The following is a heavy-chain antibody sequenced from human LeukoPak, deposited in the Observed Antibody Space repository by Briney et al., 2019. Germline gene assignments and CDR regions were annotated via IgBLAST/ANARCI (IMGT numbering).Heavy chain of an antibody. J-gene: IGHJ4*02. V-gene: IGHV1-2*02. CDR1: GYTFTCYY. Sequence: GASVKVSCKASGYTFTCYYMHWVRQAPGQGLEWMGWINPNSSGTNYAQKFQGRVTMTRDTSISTAYMELSRLRSDDTAVYYCARERVYSSGWLRWGQGTLVTVSS. CDR2: INPNSSGT. CDR3: ARERVYSSGWLR. D-gene: IGHD6-19*01.